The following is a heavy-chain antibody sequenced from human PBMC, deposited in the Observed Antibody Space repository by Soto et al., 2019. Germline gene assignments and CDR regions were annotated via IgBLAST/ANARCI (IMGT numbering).Heavy chain of an antibody. CDR1: GFTFSSYA. CDR3: AKSARSYYDSSGPSRLYFDY. J-gene: IGHJ4*02. D-gene: IGHD3-22*01. CDR2: ISGSGGST. Sequence: PGGSLRLSCAASGFTFSSYAMSWVRQAPGKGLEWVSAISGSGGSTYYADSVKGRFTISRDNSKNTLYLQMNSLRAEDTAVYYCAKSARSYYDSSGPSRLYFDYWGQGTLVTVSS. V-gene: IGHV3-23*01.